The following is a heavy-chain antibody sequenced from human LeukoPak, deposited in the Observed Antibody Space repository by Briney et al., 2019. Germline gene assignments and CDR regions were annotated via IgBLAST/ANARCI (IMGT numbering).Heavy chain of an antibody. D-gene: IGHD2-2*01. CDR1: GYTFTGYY. CDR3: ARVDYCSSTSCYSYYYMDV. Sequence: ASVKVSCKASGYTFTGYYMHWVRQAPGQGLEWMGWINPNSGGTNYAQKFQGRVTMTRDTSISTAYMELSRLRSDDTAVYYCARVDYCSSTSCYSYYYMDVWGKGTTVTVSS. CDR2: INPNSGGT. J-gene: IGHJ6*03. V-gene: IGHV1-2*02.